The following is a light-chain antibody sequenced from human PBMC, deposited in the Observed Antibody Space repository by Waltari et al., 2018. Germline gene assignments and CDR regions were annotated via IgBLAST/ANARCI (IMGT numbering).Light chain of an antibody. CDR3: MQGTHWPYT. CDR1: QSLVHSDGNTS. J-gene: IGKJ2*01. Sequence: DVVMTQSPLSLPVTLGQPASISCTSSQSLVHSDGNTSLLWVQQRPGQSPRRLIYKVSNRDSGVPDRFSGSGSGTDFTLKISWVEAEDVGVYYCMQGTHWPYTFGQGTKLDIK. CDR2: KVS. V-gene: IGKV2-30*02.